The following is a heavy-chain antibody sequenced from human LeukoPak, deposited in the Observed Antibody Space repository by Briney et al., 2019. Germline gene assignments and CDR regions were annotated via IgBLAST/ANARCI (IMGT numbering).Heavy chain of an antibody. CDR1: GFTLSSYS. J-gene: IGHJ4*02. CDR3: AKWGDYDILTGYYVSDF. V-gene: IGHV3-21*04. CDR2: ISSSSSYI. D-gene: IGHD3-9*01. Sequence: GGPLRLSCAASGFTLSSYSMNWVRKAPGKGLEWVSSISSSSSYIYYADSVKGRFTISRDNSKNTLYVEMNTLRAEDTAVYYCAKWGDYDILTGYYVSDFWGQGTLVTVSS.